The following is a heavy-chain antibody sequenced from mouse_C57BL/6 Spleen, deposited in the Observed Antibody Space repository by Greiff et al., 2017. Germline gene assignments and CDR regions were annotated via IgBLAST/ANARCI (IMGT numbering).Heavy chain of an antibody. CDR1: GFNIKNTY. V-gene: IGHV14-3*01. CDR3: APYSTLDY. Sequence: VHVKQSVAELVRPGASVKLSCTASGFNIKNTYMHWVKQRPEQGLEWIGRIGPANGNTKYAPKFQGKDTITADPSSNTAYLQLSSLTSEDTAIYYCAPYSTLDYWGQGTTLAVAS. D-gene: IGHD2-5*01. CDR2: IGPANGNT. J-gene: IGHJ2*01.